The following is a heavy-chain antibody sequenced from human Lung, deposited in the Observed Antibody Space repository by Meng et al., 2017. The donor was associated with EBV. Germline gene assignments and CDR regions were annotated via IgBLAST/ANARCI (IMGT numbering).Heavy chain of an antibody. D-gene: IGHD3-16*01. V-gene: IGHV1-2*06. CDR2: INPNSGGA. Sequence: VNSGGEVKETGTSVNVSGTASEHTFAGVYLTWGRQAPGQGLEWMGRINPNSGGANYAQKFQGRVTMTRDTSISTAYMELSRLRSDDTAVYYCAREGLVGDLRYFDLWGRGTLVTVSS. CDR1: EHTFAGVY. J-gene: IGHJ2*01. CDR3: AREGLVGDLRYFDL.